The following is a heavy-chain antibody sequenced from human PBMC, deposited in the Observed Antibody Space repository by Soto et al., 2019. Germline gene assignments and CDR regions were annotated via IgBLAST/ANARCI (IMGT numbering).Heavy chain of an antibody. J-gene: IGHJ4*02. D-gene: IGHD6-19*01. V-gene: IGHV5-51*01. CDR2: IHGGDSNT. CDR1: GYIFTSYW. CDR3: ASRGTYSSGWEY. Sequence: PGESLKISCKGSGYIFTSYWIGWVRQMPGKGLEWMGIIHGGDSNTRYSPSFEGQVTIATDKSISTAYLQWSSLKASDTAMYYCASRGTYSSGWEYWGQGTLVTVSS.